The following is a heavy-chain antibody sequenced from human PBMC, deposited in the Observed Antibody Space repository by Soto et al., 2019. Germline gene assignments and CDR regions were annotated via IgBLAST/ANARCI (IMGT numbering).Heavy chain of an antibody. CDR2: ISASGGAT. CDR3: AKDVEGGSLFRGAFDY. Sequence: EVELLESGGGLVQPGGSLRLSCVASRFTFTSYAMSWVRQAPGKGLERVAAISASGGATIHADSVKGRLTISRDNSKNTLYLQMNSLRAEDTAVYYCAKDVEGGSLFRGAFDYWGQGTQVTVSS. J-gene: IGHJ4*02. CDR1: RFTFTSYA. D-gene: IGHD1-26*01. V-gene: IGHV3-23*01.